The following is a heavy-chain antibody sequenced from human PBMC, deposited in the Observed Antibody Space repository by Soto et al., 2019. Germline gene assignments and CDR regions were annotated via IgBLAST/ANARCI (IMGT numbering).Heavy chain of an antibody. J-gene: IGHJ4*02. CDR3: ATDPVAVTGSFIDS. D-gene: IGHD2-21*02. CDR1: GFTFSAYA. Sequence: SLRLSCAASGFTFSAYAFHWVRQAPGKGLEWLSVISYDGHETHYADSVEGRFIISRDSSKKTAYLQMNSLRGDDTAVYFCATDPVAVTGSFIDSWGQGTLVTVSS. CDR2: ISYDGHET. V-gene: IGHV3-30-3*01.